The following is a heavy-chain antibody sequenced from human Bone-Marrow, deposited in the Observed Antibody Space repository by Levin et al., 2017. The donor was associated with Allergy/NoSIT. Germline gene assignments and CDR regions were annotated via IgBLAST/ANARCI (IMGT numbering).Heavy chain of an antibody. V-gene: IGHV4-39*01. CDR2: IHYSGST. J-gene: IGHJ3*01. CDR1: GGSISSCGCY. D-gene: IGHD2-21*02. CDR3: ASHPGRDLSIDAFDV. Sequence: ASETLSLTCTVSGGSISSCGCYWDWIRQPPGKGLEWIGNIHYSGSTYYNPSLRSRVTISVDTSKNQVSLKLNSVTAADTAMYFCASHPGRDLSIDAFDVWGQGTMVAVSS.